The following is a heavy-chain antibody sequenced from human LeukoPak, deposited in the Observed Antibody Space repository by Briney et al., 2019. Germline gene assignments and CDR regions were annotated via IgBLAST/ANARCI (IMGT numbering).Heavy chain of an antibody. CDR1: GDSISSGPYF. Sequence: SETLSLTCTVSGDSISSGPYFWGWIRQPPGKGLEWIGNIHYTGSTYYKSSLRSRVTMSVDTSKNQFSLMFNSVTAADTAIYYCARLDGGQLGHCSSTSCNGAFDIWGHGALVTVSS. J-gene: IGHJ3*02. D-gene: IGHD2-2*01. CDR2: IHYTGST. CDR3: ARLDGGQLGHCSSTSCNGAFDI. V-gene: IGHV4-39*07.